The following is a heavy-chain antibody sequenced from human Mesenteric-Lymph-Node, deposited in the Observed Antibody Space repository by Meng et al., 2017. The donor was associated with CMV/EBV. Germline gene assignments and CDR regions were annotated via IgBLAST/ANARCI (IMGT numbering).Heavy chain of an antibody. D-gene: IGHD1-14*01. CDR1: GFTFSSYG. J-gene: IGHJ6*02. CDR3: VRESGRREPNYYYYGMDV. Sequence: GESLKISCAASGFTFSSYGMHWVRQAPGKGLEWVAFIRYDGSNKYYADSVKGRFTISRDDAKNTLFLQMDSLRAEDSAVYYCVRESGRREPNYYYYGMDVWGQGTTVTVSS. CDR2: IRYDGSNK. V-gene: IGHV3-30*02.